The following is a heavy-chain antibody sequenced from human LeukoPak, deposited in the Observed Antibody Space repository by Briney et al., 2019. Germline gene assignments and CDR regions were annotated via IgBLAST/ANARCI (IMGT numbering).Heavy chain of an antibody. J-gene: IGHJ4*02. Sequence: SETLSLTCTVSGGSISSTSYYWGCIRQPPGKGLEWIGSIYYTGSTYYNPSLKSRVTLSVDTSKQQFSLKLSSVAAADTAVYYCAGTVTTRYYFDYWGQGTLVTVSS. D-gene: IGHD4-17*01. V-gene: IGHV4-39*07. CDR2: IYYTGST. CDR3: AGTVTTRYYFDY. CDR1: GGSISSTSYY.